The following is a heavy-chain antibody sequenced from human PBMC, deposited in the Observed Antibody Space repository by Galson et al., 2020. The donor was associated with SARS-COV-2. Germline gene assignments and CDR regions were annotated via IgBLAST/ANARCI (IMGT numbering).Heavy chain of an antibody. Sequence: GGSLRLSCAASGFTFSSYGMHWVRQAPGKGLEWVAVTSYDGSNKYYVESVKGRFTISRDNSKNTLYLQMNSLRPEDTAVYYCAKLALDCSSFTCYGADYYHYYAMDVWGQGTAVTVSS. CDR2: TSYDGSNK. CDR1: GFTFSSYG. CDR3: AKLALDCSSFTCYGADYYHYYAMDV. D-gene: IGHD2-2*01. V-gene: IGHV3-30*18. J-gene: IGHJ6*02.